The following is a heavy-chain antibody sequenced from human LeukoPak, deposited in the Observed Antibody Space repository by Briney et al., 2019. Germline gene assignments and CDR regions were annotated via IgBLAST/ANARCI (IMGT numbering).Heavy chain of an antibody. CDR1: GYTFTKYY. V-gene: IGHV1-46*04. Sequence: GASVKVSCKASGYTFTKYYVHWVRQAPGQGLEWMGIINLSGGSTSYAQKLQGRVTMTRDTSTSTVYMEPSSLRSEDTAVYYCATGTRYYGMDVWGQGTTVTVSS. D-gene: IGHD3-10*01. J-gene: IGHJ6*02. CDR2: INLSGGST. CDR3: ATGTRYYGMDV.